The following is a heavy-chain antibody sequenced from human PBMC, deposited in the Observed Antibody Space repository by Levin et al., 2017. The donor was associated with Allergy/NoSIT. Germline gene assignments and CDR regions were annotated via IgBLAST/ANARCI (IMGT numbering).Heavy chain of an antibody. V-gene: IGHV1-46*01. CDR3: AREGPETFNFDY. Sequence: VASVKVSCRASGYIFTSYYIHWVRQAPGQGLEWMGIIRPSSGATTYTQRFQGRVTMTRDTSTSTAYMELSSLRSEDTAVYYCAREGPETFNFDYWGQGTPVTVSS. CDR2: IRPSSGAT. CDR1: GYIFTSYY. D-gene: IGHD2/OR15-2a*01. J-gene: IGHJ4*02.